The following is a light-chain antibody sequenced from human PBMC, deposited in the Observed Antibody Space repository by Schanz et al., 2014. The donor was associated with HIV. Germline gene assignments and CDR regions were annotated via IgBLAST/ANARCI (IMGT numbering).Light chain of an antibody. CDR1: TSDIGNHDF. CDR3: TLCPTSNPLL. CDR2: DVT. J-gene: IGLJ3*02. Sequence: QSALTQPPSASGSPGQSVTISCTGTTSDIGNHDFVSWYQQHPGKAPKLMIYDVTKRPSGVPARFSGSKSGNTATLTISGLQVEDEADYYRTLCPTSNPLLFGGGPTPTAL. V-gene: IGLV2-8*01.